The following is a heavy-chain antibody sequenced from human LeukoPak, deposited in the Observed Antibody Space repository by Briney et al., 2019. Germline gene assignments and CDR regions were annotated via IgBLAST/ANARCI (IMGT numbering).Heavy chain of an antibody. CDR2: MYHSGST. V-gene: IGHV4-39*01. Sequence: SETLSPTCTVAGGSIDRRRYYWDWLRQPPGKGLEWIGTMYHSGSTENNSSLKSRDAIFVDTSKNQYSLILHSVAAADTAVYYCARRSEFDNTHYHYFDYWGQGDLVTVSS. CDR1: GGSIDRRRYY. D-gene: IGHD2-15*01. CDR3: ARRSEFDNTHYHYFDY. J-gene: IGHJ4*02.